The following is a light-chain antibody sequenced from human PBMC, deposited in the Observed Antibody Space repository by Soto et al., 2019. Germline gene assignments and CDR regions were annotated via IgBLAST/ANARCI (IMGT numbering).Light chain of an antibody. V-gene: IGLV2-14*01. J-gene: IGLJ1*01. CDR2: EAI. CDR1: RSDNGASNS. CDR3: ISYKTDDTFV. Sequence: QSALAQPASVSGSPGQSITISCAGTRSDNGASNSVSWYQHLPGRSPTLIIYEAINRPSGVSERFSGSKAGDTASLTISGLQADDEAEYFCISYKTDDTFVFGSGTKVTVL.